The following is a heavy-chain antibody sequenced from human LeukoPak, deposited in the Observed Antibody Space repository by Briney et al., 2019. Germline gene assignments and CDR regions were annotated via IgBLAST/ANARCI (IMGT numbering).Heavy chain of an antibody. CDR2: MNPNSGNT. D-gene: IGHD3-10*02. CDR3: ARGSNPPYYYVNY. Sequence: ASVTVSCKASGYTFTSYDINWVRQAPGQGLEWMGWMNPNSGNTGYAQKFQGRVTMTRNTSISTAYMELSSLRSEDTAVYYCARGSNPPYYYVNYWGQGTLVTVSS. J-gene: IGHJ4*02. V-gene: IGHV1-8*01. CDR1: GYTFTSYD.